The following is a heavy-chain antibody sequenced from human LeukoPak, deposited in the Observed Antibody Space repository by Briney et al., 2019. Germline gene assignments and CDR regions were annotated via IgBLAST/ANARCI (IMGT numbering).Heavy chain of an antibody. V-gene: IGHV3-7*03. Sequence: GGSLRLSCATYGFTFGSYWMTWVRQPPGKGLEWVANIKQDGSEKNYVDSVKGRFTISRDNSKNSLYLQMNSLRAEDTAVYYCARDPPRHVQVPCYWGQGTRVTVSS. CDR2: IKQDGSEK. CDR1: GFTFGSYW. CDR3: ARDPPRHVQVPCY. D-gene: IGHD1-1*01. J-gene: IGHJ4*02.